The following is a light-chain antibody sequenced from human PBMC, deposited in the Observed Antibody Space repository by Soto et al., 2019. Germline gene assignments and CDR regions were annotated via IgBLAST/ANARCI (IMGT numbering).Light chain of an antibody. CDR1: QSVRSY. CDR2: DAS. CDR3: QQYGSSSIT. J-gene: IGKJ5*01. Sequence: EIVLTQSPATLSLSPGERATLSCRASQSVRSYLAWYQQKPGQAPRLLIYDASNRATGIPARFSGSGYGTDFTLTISSLEPDDFAVYYCQQYGSSSITFGQGTRLEI. V-gene: IGKV3-11*01.